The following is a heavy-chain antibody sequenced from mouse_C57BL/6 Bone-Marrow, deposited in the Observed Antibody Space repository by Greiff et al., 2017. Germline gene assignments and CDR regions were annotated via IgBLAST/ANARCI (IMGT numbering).Heavy chain of an antibody. D-gene: IGHD2-5*01. V-gene: IGHV1-19*01. CDR3: GREGEDDSNLAY. Sequence: VQLQQSGPVLVKPGASVQMSCKASGYTFTDYYMNWVKQSHGQSLEWIGVIHPYTGGTSYNQQFKGKATLTVDKSSSTADMVLNSLTSEEYSADYCGREGEDDSNLAYWGQGTLVTVSA. J-gene: IGHJ3*01. CDR1: GYTFTDYY. CDR2: IHPYTGGT.